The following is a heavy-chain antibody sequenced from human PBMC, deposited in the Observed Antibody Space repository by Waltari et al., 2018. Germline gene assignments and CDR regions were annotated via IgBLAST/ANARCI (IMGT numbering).Heavy chain of an antibody. J-gene: IGHJ4*02. CDR3: AREIEGGDYFDY. D-gene: IGHD3-16*01. CDR1: GGSISSYY. V-gene: IGHV4-59*01. Sequence: QVQLQESGPGLVKPSETLSLTCTVSGGSISSYYWSWIRQPPGKGLEWIGYIYYSGSTNYNPALKSRVTISVDTSKNQCSLKLSSVTAADTAVYYCAREIEGGDYFDYWGQGTLVTVSS. CDR2: IYYSGST.